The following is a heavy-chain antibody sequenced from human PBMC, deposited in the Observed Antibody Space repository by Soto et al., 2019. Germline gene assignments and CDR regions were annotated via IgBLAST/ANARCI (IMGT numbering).Heavy chain of an antibody. CDR3: AKDWGAYGDFLGVDY. CDR2: ISYDGSNK. Sequence: VQLVESGGGVVQPGRSLRLSCAASGFTFSSYGMHWVRQAPGKGLEWVAVISYDGSNKYYADSVKGRFTISRDNSKNTLYLQMNSLRAEDTAVYYCAKDWGAYGDFLGVDYWGQGTLVTVSS. CDR1: GFTFSSYG. J-gene: IGHJ4*02. D-gene: IGHD4-17*01. V-gene: IGHV3-30*18.